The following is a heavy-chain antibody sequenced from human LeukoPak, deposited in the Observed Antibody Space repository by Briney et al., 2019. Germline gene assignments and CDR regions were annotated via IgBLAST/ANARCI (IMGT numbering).Heavy chain of an antibody. J-gene: IGHJ4*02. D-gene: IGHD3-10*01. V-gene: IGHV1-18*01. Sequence: GASVKVSCKASGYTFTSYGISWVRQAPGQGLEWMGWISAYNGNTNYAQKLQGRVTMTTDTSTSTAYMELRSLRSDDTAAYYCARSGLLWFGESYFDYWGQGTLVTVSS. CDR2: ISAYNGNT. CDR3: ARSGLLWFGESYFDY. CDR1: GYTFTSYG.